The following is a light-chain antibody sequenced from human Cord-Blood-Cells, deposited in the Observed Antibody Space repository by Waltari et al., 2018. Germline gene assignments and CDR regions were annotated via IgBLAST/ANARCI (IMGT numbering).Light chain of an antibody. CDR1: SSDVGSYNL. Sequence: QSALTQPASVSGSPGQSITISCTGTSSDVGSYNLVSWYQQHPGKAPKLMIYEVSKRPAGVSYRFSGGKSGNTASLTISGLQAEDEADYYCCSYAGSSTYVFGTGTKVTVL. J-gene: IGLJ1*01. V-gene: IGLV2-23*02. CDR2: EVS. CDR3: CSYAGSSTYV.